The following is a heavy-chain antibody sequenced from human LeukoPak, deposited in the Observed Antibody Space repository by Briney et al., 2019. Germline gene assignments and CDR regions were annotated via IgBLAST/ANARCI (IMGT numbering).Heavy chain of an antibody. CDR3: ARGRVGYSSSWTIDY. CDR1: GFTFSTYA. D-gene: IGHD6-13*01. CDR2: ISGSGANT. J-gene: IGHJ4*02. Sequence: GGSLRLSCAASGFTFSTYAMSWVRQAPGKGLKWVSTISGSGANTYYADSVKGRFTISRDNSKNTLYLQMNSLRAEDTAVYYCARGRVGYSSSWTIDYWGQGTLVTVSS. V-gene: IGHV3-23*01.